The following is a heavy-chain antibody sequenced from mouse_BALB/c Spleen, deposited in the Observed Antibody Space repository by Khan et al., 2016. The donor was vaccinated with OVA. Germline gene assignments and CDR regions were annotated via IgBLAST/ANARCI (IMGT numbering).Heavy chain of an antibody. V-gene: IGHV5-6*02. Sequence: EVKLEESGGDLVKPGGSMKLSCAASGFTFSSYSMSWVRQTPDKRLEWVATISSGGDYTYYPDNVKGRFTISRDNAKNTLYLQMSSLKSEDTAMYYCAGHLTGSFAYWGQGTLVTVSA. CDR2: ISSGGDYT. D-gene: IGHD4-1*01. CDR1: GFTFSSYS. J-gene: IGHJ3*01. CDR3: AGHLTGSFAY.